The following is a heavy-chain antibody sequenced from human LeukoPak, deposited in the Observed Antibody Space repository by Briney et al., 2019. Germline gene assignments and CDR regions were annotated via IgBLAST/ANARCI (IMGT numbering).Heavy chain of an antibody. J-gene: IGHJ4*02. CDR2: IYPGDSDT. CDR1: GYSLSNYW. V-gene: IGHV5-51*01. D-gene: IGHD3-10*01. Sequence: GESLKISCKGSGYSLSNYWIGWVRQMPGKGLEWMGNIYPGDSDTKYIPSFQGHITISADKSTNTAYLQWGSLKASDTAMYYCARHKGYYGSGTTGLDYWGQGTLVTVSS. CDR3: ARHKGYYGSGTTGLDY.